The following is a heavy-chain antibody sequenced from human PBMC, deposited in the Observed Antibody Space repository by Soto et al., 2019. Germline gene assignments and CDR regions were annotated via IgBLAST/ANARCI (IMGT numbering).Heavy chain of an antibody. CDR3: AGHIFDWLDTSESGHNWFDP. CDR2: IWYDGSNK. Sequence: QVQLVESGGGVVQPGRSLRLSCAASGFTFSSYGMHWVRQAPGKGLEWVAVIWYDGSNKYYADSVKGRFTISRDNSKNTLYLQMNSLRAEDTAVYYCAGHIFDWLDTSESGHNWFDPWGQGTLVTVSS. J-gene: IGHJ5*02. D-gene: IGHD3-9*01. V-gene: IGHV3-33*01. CDR1: GFTFSSYG.